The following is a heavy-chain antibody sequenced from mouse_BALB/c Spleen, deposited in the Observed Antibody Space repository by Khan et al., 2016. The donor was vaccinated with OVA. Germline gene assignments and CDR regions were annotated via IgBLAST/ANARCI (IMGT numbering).Heavy chain of an antibody. D-gene: IGHD1-2*01. J-gene: IGHJ3*01. CDR2: ISDLAYTI. V-gene: IGHV5-15*02. Sequence: EVELVESGGGLVQPGGSRKLSCAASGFTFSDYEMAWVRQAPGKGPEWVAFISDLAYTINYADTVTGRFTISRENAKNTLYLEMSSLRSEDTAIYYCARGGGTAPFAYWGLGTLVTVSA. CDR3: ARGGGTAPFAY. CDR1: GFTFSDYE.